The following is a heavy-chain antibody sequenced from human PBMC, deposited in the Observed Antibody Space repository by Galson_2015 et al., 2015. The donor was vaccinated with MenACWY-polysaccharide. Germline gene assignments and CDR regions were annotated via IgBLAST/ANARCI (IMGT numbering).Heavy chain of an antibody. J-gene: IGHJ4*02. Sequence: SLRLSCAGSGFTFSMYGMSWVRQAPGKGLEWVSSISGSGSTKYYAESVKGRFTVSRDNSRNTLWLQMNSLRAEDTAVYYCAKPPDGLYDSDSWFSHGGSDWGQGTLVTVSS. CDR1: GFTFSMYG. V-gene: IGHV3-23*01. CDR2: ISGSGSTK. D-gene: IGHD3-22*01. CDR3: AKPPDGLYDSDSWFSHGGSD.